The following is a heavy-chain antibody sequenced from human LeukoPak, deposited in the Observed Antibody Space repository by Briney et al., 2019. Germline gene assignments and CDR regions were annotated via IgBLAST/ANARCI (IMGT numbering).Heavy chain of an antibody. CDR2: ISSNGGST. CDR1: GFTFSTSA. V-gene: IGHV3-64D*09. Sequence: GGSLRLSCSASGFTFSTSAMHWVRQAPGKGLEYASAISSNGGSTYYADSVKGRFTISRDNSKNTLHLQMSSLRAEDTAVYYCVGVRWFGGSNWFDPWGQGTLVTVSS. D-gene: IGHD3-10*01. CDR3: VGVRWFGGSNWFDP. J-gene: IGHJ5*02.